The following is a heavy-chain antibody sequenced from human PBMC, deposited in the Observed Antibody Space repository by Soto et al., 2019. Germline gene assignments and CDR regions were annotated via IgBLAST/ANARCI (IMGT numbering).Heavy chain of an antibody. J-gene: IGHJ6*02. CDR1: GGSISSGGYY. Sequence: SETLSLTCTVSGGSISSGGYYWSWIRQHPGKGLEWIGYIYYSGSTNYNPSLKSRVTISVDTSKNQFSLKLSSVTAADTAVYYCARGRPLRWYSSSWSPTPGMDVWGQGTTVTVSS. V-gene: IGHV4-31*02. CDR3: ARGRPLRWYSSSWSPTPGMDV. CDR2: IYYSGST. D-gene: IGHD6-13*01.